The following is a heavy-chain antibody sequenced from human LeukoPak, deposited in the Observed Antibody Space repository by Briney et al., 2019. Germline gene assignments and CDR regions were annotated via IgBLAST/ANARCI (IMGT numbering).Heavy chain of an antibody. J-gene: IGHJ4*02. CDR3: ATVVRDDILTGYYIDY. V-gene: IGHV4-59*01. CDR2: IYYSGST. Sequence: SETLSLTCTVSGGSISSYYWSWIRQPPGKGLEWIGYIYYSGSTKYNPSFKSRVTISVDTSKNQFSLKLISVTAADTAVYYCATVVRDDILTGYYIDYWGQGTLVTVSP. CDR1: GGSISSYY. D-gene: IGHD3-9*01.